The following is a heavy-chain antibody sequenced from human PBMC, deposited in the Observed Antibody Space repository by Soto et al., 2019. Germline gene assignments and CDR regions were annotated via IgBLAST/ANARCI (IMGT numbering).Heavy chain of an antibody. J-gene: IGHJ4*02. D-gene: IGHD6-6*01. CDR2: IYYSGST. V-gene: IGHV4-59*08. CDR1: GGSISSYY. CDR3: ARHGLQLARSGFDC. Sequence: SETLSLTCTVSGGSISSYYWSWIRQPPGKGLEWIGYIYYSGSTSYNPSLKSRVTISADTAKNQFSLKLSSVTAADTAVYYCARHGLQLARSGFDCWGQGTLVTVSS.